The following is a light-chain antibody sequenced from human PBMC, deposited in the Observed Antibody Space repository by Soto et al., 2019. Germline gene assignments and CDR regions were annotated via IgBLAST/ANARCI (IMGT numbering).Light chain of an antibody. Sequence: EIVLTQSPGTLSLSPGERATLSCRAIQTVSRNLAWYQQRPGQAPRLLIYDISNRAAGVPARFSGSGSGTDFTLTISSLESEDFALFYCQYHGSSPITFGQGTRLEIK. CDR1: QTVSRN. CDR3: QYHGSSPIT. CDR2: DIS. V-gene: IGKV3-20*01. J-gene: IGKJ5*01.